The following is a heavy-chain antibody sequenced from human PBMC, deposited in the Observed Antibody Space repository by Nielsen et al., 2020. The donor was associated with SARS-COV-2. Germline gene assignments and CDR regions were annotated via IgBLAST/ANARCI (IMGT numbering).Heavy chain of an antibody. J-gene: IGHJ4*02. D-gene: IGHD2-15*01. CDR2: ISYDGSSK. V-gene: IGHV3-30*18. CDR3: AKDWTAIVVVPSGGVDY. Sequence: GESLKISCAASGFTFSTYGMHWVRQAPGKGLEWVAAISYDGSSKYYVDSVKGRFTTSRDNSKNTLYLQMSSLREEDTAVYYCAKDWTAIVVVPSGGVDYWGQGTLVTVSS. CDR1: GFTFSTYG.